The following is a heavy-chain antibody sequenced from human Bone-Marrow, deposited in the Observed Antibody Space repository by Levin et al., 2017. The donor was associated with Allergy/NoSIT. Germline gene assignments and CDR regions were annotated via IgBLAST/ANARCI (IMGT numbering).Heavy chain of an antibody. CDR3: ARGLYDTVTTYFDIEHSWHSDY. CDR1: GYTFTNYE. V-gene: IGHV1-8*01. D-gene: IGHD3-9*01. CDR2: MNPKTGIT. J-gene: IGHJ4*02. Sequence: ASVKVSCKTSGYTFTNYEINWVRQAIGQGLEWMGWMNPKTGITEYGRKFQGRVTMTTNTSISTAYMELSSLTSDDTAVYYCARGLYDTVTTYFDIEHSWHSDYWGQGALVTVSS.